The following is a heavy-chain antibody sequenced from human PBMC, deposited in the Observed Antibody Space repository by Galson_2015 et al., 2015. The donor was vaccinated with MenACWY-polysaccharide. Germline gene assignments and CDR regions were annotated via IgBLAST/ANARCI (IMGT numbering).Heavy chain of an antibody. CDR1: GYSFTSYW. J-gene: IGHJ4*02. Sequence: QSGAEVKKPGESLKISCKGSGYSFTSYWVGWVRQMPGKGLEWMGIIYPGDSDTRYSPSFQGQVTISADKSISTAYLQWSSLKASDTAMYYCARLAPGIAAAGYPVNPFDYWGQGTLVTVSS. V-gene: IGHV5-51*03. CDR3: ARLAPGIAAAGYPVNPFDY. D-gene: IGHD6-13*01. CDR2: IYPGDSDT.